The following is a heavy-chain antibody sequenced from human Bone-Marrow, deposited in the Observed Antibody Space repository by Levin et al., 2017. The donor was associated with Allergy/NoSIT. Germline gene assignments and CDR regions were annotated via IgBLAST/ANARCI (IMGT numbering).Heavy chain of an antibody. V-gene: IGHV3-30*04. Sequence: GGSLRLSCAASGFTFSSYAMHWVRQAPGKGLEWVAVISYDGSNKYYADSVKGRFTISRDNSKNTLYLQMNSLRAEDTAVYYCARGLTYYYDSSGYRGALIYWGQGTLVTVSS. CDR2: ISYDGSNK. J-gene: IGHJ4*02. CDR1: GFTFSSYA. D-gene: IGHD3-22*01. CDR3: ARGLTYYYDSSGYRGALIY.